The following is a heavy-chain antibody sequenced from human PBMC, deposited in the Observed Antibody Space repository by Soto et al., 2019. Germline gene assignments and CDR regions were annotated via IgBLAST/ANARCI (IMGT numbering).Heavy chain of an antibody. CDR2: IYHSGST. J-gene: IGHJ6*02. D-gene: IGHD3-22*01. V-gene: IGHV4-38-2*01. CDR3: AGTYYYDSSGYYRHYYYYGMDV. CDR1: GYSIISGYY. Sequence: PSETLSLTCAVSGYSIISGYYWGWIRQPPGNGLEWIGSIYHSGSTYYNPSLKSRVTISVDTSKNQSSVKLSSVTAADTAVYYCAGTYYYDSSGYYRHYYYYGMDVWGQGTTVTVS.